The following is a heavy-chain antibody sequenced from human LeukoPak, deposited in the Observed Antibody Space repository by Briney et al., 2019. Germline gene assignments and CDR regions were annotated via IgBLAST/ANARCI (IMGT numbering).Heavy chain of an antibody. J-gene: IGHJ4*02. D-gene: IGHD6-13*01. Sequence: GGSLRLSCAASGFTFSSYWMHWVRQAPGKGLVWVSRINSDGSSTSYADSVKGRFTISRDNAKNTLYLQMNSLRAEDTAIYYCAKGIAAAPKGNYFDYWGQGTLVTVSS. CDR2: INSDGSST. CDR3: AKGIAAAPKGNYFDY. CDR1: GFTFSSYW. V-gene: IGHV3-74*01.